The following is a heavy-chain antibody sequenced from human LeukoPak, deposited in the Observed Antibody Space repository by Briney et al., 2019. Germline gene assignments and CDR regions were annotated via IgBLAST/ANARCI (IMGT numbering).Heavy chain of an antibody. J-gene: IGHJ4*02. CDR3: AKEAGYSGYDYPDY. CDR1: GFTFSNYN. Sequence: GGSLRLSCAASGFTFSNYNMNWVRQAPGKGLEWVSAISGSGYSTYYADSVKGRFTISRDNSKNTLYLQMNSLRAEDTAVYYCAKEAGYSGYDYPDYWGQGTLVTVSS. D-gene: IGHD5-12*01. V-gene: IGHV3-23*01. CDR2: ISGSGYST.